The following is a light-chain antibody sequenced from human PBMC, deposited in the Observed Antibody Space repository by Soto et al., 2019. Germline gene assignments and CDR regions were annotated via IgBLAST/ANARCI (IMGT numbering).Light chain of an antibody. CDR1: QSISSW. Sequence: DIQMTQSPSILSASVGDRVTITCRASQSISSWLAWYQQKPGKAPNLLIHKASHLESGVPSRFSGSGSGTEFTLTISSLQPDDFATYYCQHYNSYSEAFGQGNKVDIK. CDR2: KAS. J-gene: IGKJ1*01. CDR3: QHYNSYSEA. V-gene: IGKV1-5*03.